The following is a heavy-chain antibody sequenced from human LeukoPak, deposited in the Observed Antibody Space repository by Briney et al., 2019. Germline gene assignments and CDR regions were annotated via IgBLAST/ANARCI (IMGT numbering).Heavy chain of an antibody. Sequence: ASVTVSFKASGYTFSGYYIHWVRQAPGQGGEGMGWINPNSGATNYAKKFQGGVTMTRDTAINTFYMEGSRLRYEDTDVYYCARYNWNDVVSALDYWGQGTLVTVSS. D-gene: IGHD1-1*01. J-gene: IGHJ4*02. CDR2: INPNSGAT. V-gene: IGHV1-2*02. CDR3: ARYNWNDVVSALDY. CDR1: GYTFSGYY.